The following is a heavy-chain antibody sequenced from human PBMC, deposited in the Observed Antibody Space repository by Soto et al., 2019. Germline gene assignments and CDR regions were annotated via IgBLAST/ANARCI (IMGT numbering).Heavy chain of an antibody. CDR3: ARLNSGSFDY. V-gene: IGHV4-59*01. CDR1: AGSIGTYY. J-gene: IGHJ4*02. D-gene: IGHD1-26*01. Sequence: SETLSLTCAVSAGSIGTYYWCWIRQPPGKGLEWIGDIYYSGSTIYNPSLKSRVSISVDTSKKQFSLKVTSVTAADTAVYYCARLNSGSFDYWGQGTRVTVSS. CDR2: IYYSGST.